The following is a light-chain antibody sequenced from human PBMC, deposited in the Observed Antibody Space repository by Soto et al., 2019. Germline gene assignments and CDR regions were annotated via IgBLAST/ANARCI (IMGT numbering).Light chain of an antibody. V-gene: IGLV2-11*01. Sequence: QSALTQPRSVSGSPGQSVTISCTGTSSDVGGYSYVSWYQQHPGKAPKVIIYNVNKRPSGVPDRFSGSKSGNTASLTISGLQAEDEADYYCCSYAGSYTYVFGTGTKVTVL. J-gene: IGLJ1*01. CDR2: NVN. CDR3: CSYAGSYTYV. CDR1: SSDVGGYSY.